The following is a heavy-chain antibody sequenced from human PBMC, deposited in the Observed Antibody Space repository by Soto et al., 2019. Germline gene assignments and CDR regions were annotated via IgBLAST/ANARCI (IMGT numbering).Heavy chain of an antibody. CDR1: GGSISSGDYY. CDR2: NYYSGRT. D-gene: IGHD3-10*01. Sequence: SETLSLTCTVSGGSISSGDYYWSWLRQSPGKGLEWIGYNYYSGRTYYNWTLKSPVTISIDTSMNQFSLQLISVTASDAAVYYRARETVPSYIHHTYFSSWGQGTLVTVSS. J-gene: IGHJ5*02. V-gene: IGHV4-30-4*01. CDR3: ARETVPSYIHHTYFSS.